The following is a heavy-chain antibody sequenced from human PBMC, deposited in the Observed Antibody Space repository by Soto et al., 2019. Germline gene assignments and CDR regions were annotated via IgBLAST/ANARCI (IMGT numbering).Heavy chain of an antibody. V-gene: IGHV1-69*13. Sequence: VASVKVSCKASGSTFSSYAISWVRQAPGQGLEWMGGIIPIFGTANYAQKFQGRVTITADESTSTAYMELSSLRSEDTAVYYCARDYFHYYDSSGPGGAFDIWGQGTMVTVSS. CDR1: GSTFSSYA. CDR2: IIPIFGTA. D-gene: IGHD3-22*01. CDR3: ARDYFHYYDSSGPGGAFDI. J-gene: IGHJ3*02.